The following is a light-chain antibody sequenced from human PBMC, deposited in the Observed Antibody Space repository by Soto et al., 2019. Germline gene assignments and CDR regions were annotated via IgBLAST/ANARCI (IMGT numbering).Light chain of an antibody. V-gene: IGLV2-14*01. J-gene: IGLJ1*01. CDR3: SSYTSSSTRV. CDR1: SSDVGGYNY. CDR2: DVS. Sequence: QSALTQPASVSGSPRQSITISCTGTSSDVGGYNYVSWYQQHPGKAPKLMIYDVSNRPSGVSNRFSGSESGNTASLTISGLQAEDEADYYCSSYTSSSTRVFGTGTKLTVL.